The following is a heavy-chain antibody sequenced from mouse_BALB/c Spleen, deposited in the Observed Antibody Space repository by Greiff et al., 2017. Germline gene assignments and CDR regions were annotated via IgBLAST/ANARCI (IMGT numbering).Heavy chain of an antibody. D-gene: IGHD2-3*01. CDR2: ISTYYGDA. CDR1: GYTFTDYA. Sequence: QVQLQQSGAELVRPGVSVKISCKGSGYTFTDYAMHWVKQSHAKSLEWIGVISTYYGDASYNQKSKGKATMTVDKSSSTAYMELARLTSEDSAIYYCARDGWSYAMDYWGQGTSVTVSS. CDR3: ARDGWSYAMDY. J-gene: IGHJ4*01. V-gene: IGHV1S137*01.